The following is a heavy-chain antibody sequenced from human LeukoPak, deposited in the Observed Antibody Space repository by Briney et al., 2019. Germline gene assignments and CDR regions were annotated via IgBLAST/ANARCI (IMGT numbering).Heavy chain of an antibody. CDR2: ISSSSSYI. V-gene: IGHV3-21*01. D-gene: IGHD6-19*01. CDR1: GFTFSSYS. CDR3: ARDSSIAVAGTGSY. J-gene: IGHJ4*02. Sequence: GGSLRLSCAASGFTFSSYSMNWVRQAPGKGLEWVSSISSSSSYIYYADSVKGRFTISRDNAKNSLYLQTNSLRAEDTAVYYCARDSSIAVAGTGSYWGQGTLVTVPS.